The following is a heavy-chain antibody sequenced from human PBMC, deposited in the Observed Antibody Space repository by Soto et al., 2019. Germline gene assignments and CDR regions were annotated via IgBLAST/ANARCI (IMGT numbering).Heavy chain of an antibody. CDR2: IWYDGSNK. CDR3: ARDRGRSGDTPMVRLSYGMGV. D-gene: IGHD5-18*01. J-gene: IGHJ6*02. V-gene: IGHV3-33*01. CDR1: GFTFSSYG. Sequence: QVQVVESGGGVVQPGRSLRLSCAASGFTFSSYGMHWVRQAPGKGLEWVAVIWYDGSNKYYADSVKGRFTISRDNSKNPRYLQMNSLRDEDTGVYYCARDRGRSGDTPMVRLSYGMGVWGQGTPVNVSS.